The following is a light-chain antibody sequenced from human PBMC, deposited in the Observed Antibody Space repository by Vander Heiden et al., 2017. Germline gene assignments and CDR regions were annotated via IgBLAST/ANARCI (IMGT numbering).Light chain of an antibody. CDR3: QAWDSRTGAL. Sequence: SSELTQPPSVFVSSGRTATITCSGDKLGDKYVAWYRQNPGQAPVLVMYEDNMRPSGIPERFSGSNSGNTASLTISGTQTVDEADYYCQAWDSRTGALFGGGTKLTVL. CDR2: EDN. CDR1: KLGDKY. V-gene: IGLV3-1*01. J-gene: IGLJ2*01.